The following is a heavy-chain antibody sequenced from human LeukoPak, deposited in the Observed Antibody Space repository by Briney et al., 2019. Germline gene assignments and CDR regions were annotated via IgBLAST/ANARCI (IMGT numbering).Heavy chain of an antibody. CDR2: IRYDGSNK. V-gene: IGHV3-30*02. CDR3: VKEGTSYYYMDV. D-gene: IGHD2-2*01. CDR1: GFTFSSYG. Sequence: GGSLRLSCAASGFTFSSYGMHWVRQAPGKGLEWVAFIRYDGSNKYYADSVKGRFTISRDNSKNTLYLQMNILRAEDTAVYYCVKEGTSYYYMDVWGKGTTVTVSS. J-gene: IGHJ6*03.